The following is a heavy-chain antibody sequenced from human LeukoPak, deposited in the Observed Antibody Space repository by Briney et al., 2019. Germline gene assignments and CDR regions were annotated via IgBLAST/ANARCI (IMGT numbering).Heavy chain of an antibody. CDR1: GGSFSGYY. D-gene: IGHD5-18*01. V-gene: IGHV4-34*01. Sequence: SQTLSLTCAVDGGSFSGYYWSWIRQPPGKGLEWIGEINHSGSTNYNPSLKSRVTISVDTSKNQFSLKLSSVTAADTAVYYCARDRNSYGTCHDYWGQGTLVTVSS. J-gene: IGHJ4*02. CDR2: INHSGST. CDR3: ARDRNSYGTCHDY.